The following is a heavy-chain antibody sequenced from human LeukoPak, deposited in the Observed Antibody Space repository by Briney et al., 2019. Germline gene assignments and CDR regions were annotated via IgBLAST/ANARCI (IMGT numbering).Heavy chain of an antibody. J-gene: IGHJ4*02. CDR1: GFTFSSYA. D-gene: IGHD3-22*01. V-gene: IGHV3-23*01. CDR2: ISGSGGST. Sequence: GGSLRLSCAASGFTFSSYAMSWVRQAPGKGLEWVSGISGSGGSTYYADSVKGRFTISRDNSKNTLYLQMNSLRAEDTAVYYCARGLYYYDSSGYYSNPFDYWGQGTLVTVSS. CDR3: ARGLYYYDSSGYYSNPFDY.